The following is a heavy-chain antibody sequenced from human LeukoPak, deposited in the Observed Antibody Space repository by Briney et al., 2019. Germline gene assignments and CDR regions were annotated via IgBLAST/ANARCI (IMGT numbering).Heavy chain of an antibody. V-gene: IGHV3-11*06. D-gene: IGHD3-16*02. CDR1: GFTVSSNY. Sequence: GGSLRLSCAASGFTVSSNYMSWVRQTPGKGLEWVAFLHYGGTYTNYADSVKGRFTISRDNAKNSLYLQMNSLRAEDTAVYYCARGAEHIMITFGGVIVRGEADQWGQGTLVTVSS. CDR2: LHYGGTYT. J-gene: IGHJ4*02. CDR3: ARGAEHIMITFGGVIVRGEADQ.